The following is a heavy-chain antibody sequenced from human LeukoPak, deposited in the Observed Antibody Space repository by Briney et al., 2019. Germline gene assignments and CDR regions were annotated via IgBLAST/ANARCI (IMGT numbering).Heavy chain of an antibody. Sequence: PGGSLRLSCAAPGFPFSSYWMHWVRQVPGKGLLWVSRINSDGSATIYADSVRGRFTISRDNAKNTLYLQMSGLRVEDTAVYHCASDSPYYGMDVWGQGTTVTVSS. CDR2: INSDGSAT. CDR3: ASDSPYYGMDV. CDR1: GFPFSSYW. J-gene: IGHJ6*02. V-gene: IGHV3-74*01.